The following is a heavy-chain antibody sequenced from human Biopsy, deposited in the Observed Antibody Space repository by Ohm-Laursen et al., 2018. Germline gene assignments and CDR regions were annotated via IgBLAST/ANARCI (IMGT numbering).Heavy chain of an antibody. J-gene: IGHJ5*02. V-gene: IGHV1-2*02. Sequence: SSVKVSCKTSGYTFSAYYIYWLRQAPGQGLEWMGWINPNSGGTNYAQKFQGRVTMTRDTSTSTVYMELSSLRSEDTAVYYCARNAWPTLSTMIVVVKGFNWFDPWGQGTLVTVSS. CDR1: GYTFSAYY. D-gene: IGHD3-22*01. CDR2: INPNSGGT. CDR3: ARNAWPTLSTMIVVVKGFNWFDP.